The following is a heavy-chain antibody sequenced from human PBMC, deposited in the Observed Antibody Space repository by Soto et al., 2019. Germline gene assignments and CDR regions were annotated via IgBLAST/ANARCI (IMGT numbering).Heavy chain of an antibody. CDR2: IYYSGST. CDR1: GGSISSNY. V-gene: IGHV4-59*01. CDR3: ARDPYSSSHGSLRGGYGMDV. Sequence: QVQLQESGPGLVKPSETLSLTCSVSGGSISSNYWSWIRQPPGKGLEWIGYIYYSGSTNYNPSLQRRVTISADTSNNQFSLKLSTVTAADTAVYYCARDPYSSSHGSLRGGYGMDVWGQGTTVTVSS. D-gene: IGHD6-13*01. J-gene: IGHJ6*02.